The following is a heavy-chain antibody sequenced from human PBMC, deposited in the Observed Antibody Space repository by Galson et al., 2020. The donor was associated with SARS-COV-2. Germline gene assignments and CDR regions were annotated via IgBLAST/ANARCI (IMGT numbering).Heavy chain of an antibody. D-gene: IGHD2-2*01. V-gene: IGHV4-59*01. J-gene: IGHJ4*02. CDR2: IYYSRTS. CDR3: VRVTECTTTGCYVSFEC. CDR1: GGSIRDYY. Sequence: ETSEPLYLTCTVSGGSIRDYYWSWIRQSPGKGLEWMAYIYYSRTSNSNPSLKSRVTISVDMSKSQVSLKLSSVTAADTAVYYCVRVTECTTTGCYVSFECWGPGTLVTVSS.